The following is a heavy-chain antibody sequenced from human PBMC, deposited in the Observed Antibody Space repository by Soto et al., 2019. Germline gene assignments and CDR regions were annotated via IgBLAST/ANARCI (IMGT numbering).Heavy chain of an antibody. Sequence: QLQLQESGPGLVKPSETLSLTCTVSGGSISSSSYYWGWIRQPPGKGLEWIGSIYYSGSTYYNPSLKSRVTISVDTSKNQFSLKLSSVTAADTAVYYCARHRDGLADYGDYIVSPWFDPWGQGTLVTVSS. CDR2: IYYSGST. D-gene: IGHD4-17*01. J-gene: IGHJ5*02. CDR3: ARHRDGLADYGDYIVSPWFDP. V-gene: IGHV4-39*01. CDR1: GGSISSSSYY.